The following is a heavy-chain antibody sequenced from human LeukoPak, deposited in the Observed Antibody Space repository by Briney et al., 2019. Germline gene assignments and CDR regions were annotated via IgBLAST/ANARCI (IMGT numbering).Heavy chain of an antibody. CDR2: IRSDGTIK. J-gene: IGHJ3*02. CDR3: ARDQSHRDPVAFDI. CDR1: GFSFSSSG. D-gene: IGHD3-10*01. V-gene: IGHV3-30*02. Sequence: GGSLRLSCAASGFSFSSSGMHWVRQALGKGLEWVAFIRSDGTIKYYADSVKGRFTISRDNAKNSLDLQMNSLRAEDTAVYYCARDQSHRDPVAFDIWGQGTMVTVSS.